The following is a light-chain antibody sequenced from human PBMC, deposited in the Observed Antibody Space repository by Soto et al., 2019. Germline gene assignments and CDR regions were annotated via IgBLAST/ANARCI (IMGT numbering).Light chain of an antibody. Sequence: SYELTQPPSVSVAPRQTARITCGGNRIGSKSVHWFQQKPGQAPVLVVHDDSDRPSGIPERFSGSNSGGTATLTISRVEAGDEADYYCQVWDSRDDHRVFGGGTKLTVL. CDR1: RIGSKS. CDR2: DDS. J-gene: IGLJ2*01. V-gene: IGLV3-21*02. CDR3: QVWDSRDDHRV.